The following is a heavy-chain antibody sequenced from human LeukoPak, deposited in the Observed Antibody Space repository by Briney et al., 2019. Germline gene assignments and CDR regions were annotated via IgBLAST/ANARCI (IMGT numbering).Heavy chain of an antibody. J-gene: IGHJ4*02. D-gene: IGHD6-19*01. CDR3: ERDQWLYSSGWYGY. CDR2: INPNSGGT. Sequence: ASVKVSCKASGYTFTGYYMHWVRQAPGQGLEWMGRINPNSGGTNYAQKFQGRVTMTRDTSISTAYMELSRPRSDDRAVYYYERDQWLYSSGWYGYWGQGTLVTVSS. V-gene: IGHV1-2*06. CDR1: GYTFTGYY.